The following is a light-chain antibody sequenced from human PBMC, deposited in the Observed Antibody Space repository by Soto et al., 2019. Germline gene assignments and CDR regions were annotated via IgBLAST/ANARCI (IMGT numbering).Light chain of an antibody. CDR2: EVT. CDR1: SSDGDDYKD. Sequence: QSALTQPASVSGSPGQSITISCTGISSDGDDYKDVSWYQQHPGKAPKPMIYEVTYRPSGVSNRFSGSKSGNTASLTISGLQADDEAAYYCCSYTVTCSVFGTGTKLTVL. J-gene: IGLJ1*01. CDR3: CSYTVTCSV. V-gene: IGLV2-14*01.